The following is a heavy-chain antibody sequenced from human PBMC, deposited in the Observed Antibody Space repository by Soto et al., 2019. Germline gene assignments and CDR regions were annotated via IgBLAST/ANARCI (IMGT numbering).Heavy chain of an antibody. J-gene: IGHJ4*02. CDR2: IYWDEDR. CDR1: GFSLSTRGVA. CDR3: AHRPRGYAYYFDY. Sequence: QITLKESGPTLVKPTQTLTLTCTFSGFSLSTRGVAVGWFRQPPGKALEWLALIYWDEDRWYSPSLKSRLTITADAPKKEVFLTMTNMDPVDTATYYCAHRPRGYAYYFDYWGQGTLVTVSS. D-gene: IGHD5-12*01. V-gene: IGHV2-5*02.